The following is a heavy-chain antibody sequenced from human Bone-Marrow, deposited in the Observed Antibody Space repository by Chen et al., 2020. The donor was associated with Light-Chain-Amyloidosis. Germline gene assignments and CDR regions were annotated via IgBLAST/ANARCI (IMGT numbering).Heavy chain of an antibody. CDR2: LYHSGGI. Sequence: QVQLQESGPGLVKPSETLSLTCTVSGASISSYYWSWIRQSPGKGLEWIGYLYHSGGINYNPSFTSRVTLSIDTSKNQFSLKLSSVTAADTAIYYCARLRGYNSAWVDYWGHGTLVTVSS. V-gene: IGHV4-59*01. CDR1: GASISSYY. CDR3: ARLRGYNSAWVDY. D-gene: IGHD6-19*01. J-gene: IGHJ4*01.